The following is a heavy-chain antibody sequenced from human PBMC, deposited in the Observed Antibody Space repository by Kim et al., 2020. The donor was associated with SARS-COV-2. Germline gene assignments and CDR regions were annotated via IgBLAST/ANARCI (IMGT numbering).Heavy chain of an antibody. Sequence: GGSLRLSCAASGFTFSSYAMSWVRQAPGKGLEWVSAISGSGGSTYYADSVKGRFTISRDNSKNTLYLQMNSLRAEDTAVYYCAKATNYDILTGPKDRGQGTLGTASS. J-gene: IGHJ4*02. CDR3: AKATNYDILTGPKD. CDR1: GFTFSSYA. D-gene: IGHD3-9*01. V-gene: IGHV3-23*01. CDR2: ISGSGGST.